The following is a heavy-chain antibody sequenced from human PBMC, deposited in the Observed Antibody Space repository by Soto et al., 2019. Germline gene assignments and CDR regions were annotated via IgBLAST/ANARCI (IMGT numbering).Heavy chain of an antibody. J-gene: IGHJ4*02. Sequence: EVQLVESGGGLVQPGGSLRLSCAASGFTFSSYWMHWVRQAPGKGLVWVSRINIDGITSYADSVKGRFTISRDNAKNTLYLPLNTLGAGDTAVYYCARGDGANYGGHGYLARHWGQGALVTVSS. D-gene: IGHD3-10*01. V-gene: IGHV3-74*01. CDR1: GFTFSSYW. CDR2: INIDGIT. CDR3: ARGDGANYGGHGYLARH.